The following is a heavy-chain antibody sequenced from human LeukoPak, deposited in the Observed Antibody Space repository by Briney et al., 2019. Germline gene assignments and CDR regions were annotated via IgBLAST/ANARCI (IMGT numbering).Heavy chain of an antibody. D-gene: IGHD3-10*01. Sequence: PSETLSLTCTVSGGSISSYYWSWIRQPPGKGLEWIGYIYYSGSTNYNPSLKSRVTISVDTSKNQFSLKLSSVTAADTAVYYCARDLYYYGSGSPEYFQHWGQGTLVTVSS. CDR1: GGSISSYY. V-gene: IGHV4-59*01. J-gene: IGHJ1*01. CDR3: ARDLYYYGSGSPEYFQH. CDR2: IYYSGST.